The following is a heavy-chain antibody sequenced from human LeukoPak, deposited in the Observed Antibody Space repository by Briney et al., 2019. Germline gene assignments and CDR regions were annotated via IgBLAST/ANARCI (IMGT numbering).Heavy chain of an antibody. J-gene: IGHJ4*02. Sequence: GGSLRLSCAASGFTFSSYAMNWVRQAPGKGLEWVSSISSSSSYIYYADSVKGRFTISRDNAKNSLYLQMNSLRAEDTAVYYCARDYSGARFDYWGQGTLVTVSS. CDR2: ISSSSSYI. V-gene: IGHV3-21*01. CDR3: ARDYSGARFDY. CDR1: GFTFSSYA. D-gene: IGHD2-15*01.